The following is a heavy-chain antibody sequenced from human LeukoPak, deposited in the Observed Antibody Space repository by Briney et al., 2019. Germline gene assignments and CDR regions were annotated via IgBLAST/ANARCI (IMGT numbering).Heavy chain of an antibody. CDR1: GFTFSRYE. D-gene: IGHD3-22*01. Sequence: GGPLRRSCAASGFTFSRYEMNWVRQAPGKGLEWVSYISRSGSTIYYTDSVKGRFTLSRDNGNISLYLQMNSLRAEDTAVYYCARGFYYYDSSGYYYGYFQLWGRGTLVSVSS. V-gene: IGHV3-48*03. CDR3: ARGFYYYDSSGYYYGYFQL. CDR2: ISRSGSTI. J-gene: IGHJ1*01.